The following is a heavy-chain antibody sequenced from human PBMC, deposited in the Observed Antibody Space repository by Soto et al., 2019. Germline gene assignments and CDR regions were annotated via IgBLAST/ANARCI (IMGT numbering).Heavy chain of an antibody. CDR2: ISYDGSNK. CDR3: AKDSRARGDV. V-gene: IGHV3-30*18. Sequence: GGSLRLSCAASGFTFSSYGMHWVRQAPGKGLEWLAVISYDGSNKYYADSVKGRFTISRDNSKNTLYLQMNSLRAEDTAVYYCAKDSRARGDVWVQGTTVTVSS. D-gene: IGHD6-6*01. CDR1: GFTFSSYG. J-gene: IGHJ6*02.